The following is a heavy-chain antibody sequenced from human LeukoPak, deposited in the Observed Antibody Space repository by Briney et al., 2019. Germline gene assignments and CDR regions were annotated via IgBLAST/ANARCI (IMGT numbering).Heavy chain of an antibody. V-gene: IGHV3-15*01. CDR1: GFTFSNAW. CDR3: TTEYGYSYGLAH. CDR2: IKMKTDGGTT. D-gene: IGHD5-18*01. J-gene: IGHJ4*02. Sequence: GGSLRLSCAASGFTFSNAWMSWVRQAPGKGLEWVGRIKMKTDGGTTDYAAPVKGRFTISRDDSKNTLYLQMNSLKTEDTAVYYCTTEYGYSYGLAHWGQGTLVTVSS.